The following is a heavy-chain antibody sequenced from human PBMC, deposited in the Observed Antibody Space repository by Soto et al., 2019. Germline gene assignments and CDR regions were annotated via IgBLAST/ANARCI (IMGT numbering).Heavy chain of an antibody. V-gene: IGHV3-33*01. Sequence: GGSLRLSCAASGFTFSSYGMHWVRQAPGKGLEWVAVIWYDGSNKYYADSVKGRFTISRDNSKNTLYLQMNSLRAEDTAVYYCARARGQQLALDAFDIWGQGTMVTVSS. CDR1: GFTFSSYG. CDR3: ARARGQQLALDAFDI. D-gene: IGHD6-13*01. J-gene: IGHJ3*02. CDR2: IWYDGSNK.